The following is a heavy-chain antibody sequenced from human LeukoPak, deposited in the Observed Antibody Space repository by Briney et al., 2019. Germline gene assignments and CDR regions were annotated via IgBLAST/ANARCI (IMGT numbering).Heavy chain of an antibody. Sequence: PGGSLRLSCAASGFTFDDYAIHWVRQAPGKGLEWVSLISGDGGSTYYADSVKGRFTISRDNSKNSLYLQMNSLRTEDSALYYCAKDASFGVVLDYWGQGTLVTVSS. CDR2: ISGDGGST. V-gene: IGHV3-43*02. J-gene: IGHJ4*02. D-gene: IGHD3-3*01. CDR1: GFTFDDYA. CDR3: AKDASFGVVLDY.